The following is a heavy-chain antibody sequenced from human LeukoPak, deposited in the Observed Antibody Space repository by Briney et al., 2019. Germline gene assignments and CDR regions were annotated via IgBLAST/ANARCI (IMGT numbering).Heavy chain of an antibody. D-gene: IGHD6-19*01. J-gene: IGHJ4*02. V-gene: IGHV3-23*01. CDR3: AKVAGSSTFEY. CDR1: GFTFSSYA. CDR2: ISGSGDST. Sequence: GGSLRLSCAASGFTFSSYAMSWVRQAPGKGLEWVSTISGSGDSTYYADSVQGRFTISRDNSKNTLYLQMNSLRAEDTAVYYCAKVAGSSTFEYWGQGTLVTVSS.